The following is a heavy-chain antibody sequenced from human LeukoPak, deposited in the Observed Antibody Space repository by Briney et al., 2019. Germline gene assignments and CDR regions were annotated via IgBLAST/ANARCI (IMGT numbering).Heavy chain of an antibody. V-gene: IGHV1-18*01. CDR1: GYTFSTYG. J-gene: IGHJ4*02. CDR2: ISVYNGNT. Sequence: ASVKVSCKASGYTFSTYGINWVRQAPGQGLEWMGWISVYNGNTNYAQKLQGRVTMTIDTSTRTAYMELRSLRSDDTAVYYCARGGLANKQGSFDYWGQGTLVTVSS. CDR3: ARGGLANKQGSFDY. D-gene: IGHD3/OR15-3a*01.